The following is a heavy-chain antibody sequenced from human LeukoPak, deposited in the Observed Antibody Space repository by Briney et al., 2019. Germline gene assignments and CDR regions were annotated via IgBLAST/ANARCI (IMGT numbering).Heavy chain of an antibody. CDR3: ATLTGGDDAFDI. Sequence: TSETLSLTCTVSGGSISSYYWSWIRQSPGKGLECIGYIHYTGSTNYNPSLKSRVTISVETSKNQFSLKLKSVTAADTAVYYCATLTGGDDAFDIWGQGTMVTVSS. CDR1: GGSISSYY. CDR2: IHYTGST. V-gene: IGHV4-59*01. J-gene: IGHJ3*02. D-gene: IGHD4-23*01.